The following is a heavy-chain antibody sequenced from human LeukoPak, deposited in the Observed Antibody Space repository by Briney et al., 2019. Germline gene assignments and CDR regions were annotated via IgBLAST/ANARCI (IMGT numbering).Heavy chain of an antibody. J-gene: IGHJ4*02. D-gene: IGHD3-10*01. Sequence: SETLSLTCAVYGGSFRDYYWSWIRQPPGKGLEWIGEINHSGSTNYNPSLKSRVTISVDTSKNQFSLKLSSVTAADTAVYYCARGPGYYGSGSYYKHWGQGTLVTVSS. CDR1: GGSFRDYY. CDR3: ARGPGYYGSGSYYKH. V-gene: IGHV4-34*01. CDR2: INHSGST.